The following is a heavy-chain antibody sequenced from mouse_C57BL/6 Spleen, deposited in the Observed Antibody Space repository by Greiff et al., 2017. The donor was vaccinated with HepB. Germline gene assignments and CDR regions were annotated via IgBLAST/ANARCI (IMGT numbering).Heavy chain of an antibody. D-gene: IGHD1-1*01. CDR3: ARSPSSYVRYFDV. CDR1: GYTFTSYW. Sequence: QVQLQQPGAGLVKPGASVKMSCKASGYTFTSYWITWVKQRPGQGLEWIGDIYPGSGSTNYNEKFKSKATLTVDTSSSTAYMQLSSLTSEDSAVYYCARSPSSYVRYFDVWGTGTTVTVSS. J-gene: IGHJ1*03. V-gene: IGHV1-55*01. CDR2: IYPGSGST.